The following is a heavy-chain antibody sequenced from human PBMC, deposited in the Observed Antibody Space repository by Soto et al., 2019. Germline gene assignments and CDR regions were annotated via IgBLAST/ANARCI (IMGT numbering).Heavy chain of an antibody. CDR2: INAGNGNT. CDR1: GYTFTSYA. Sequence: ASVKVSCKASGYTFTSYAMHWVRQAPGQRLEWMGWINAGNGNTKYSQKFQGRVTITRDTSASTAYMELRAEDTALYYCATNYYYSSSYRYYFNQWGQGTLVTVSS. V-gene: IGHV1-3*01. D-gene: IGHD3-10*01. J-gene: IGHJ4*02. CDR3: ATNYYYSSSYRYYFNQ.